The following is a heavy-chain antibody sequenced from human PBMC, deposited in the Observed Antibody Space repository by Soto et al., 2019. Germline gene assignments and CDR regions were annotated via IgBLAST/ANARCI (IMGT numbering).Heavy chain of an antibody. Sequence: GASVKVSCKASGYTFTSYAMHWVRQAPGQRLEWMGWINAGNGNTKYSQKFQGRVTITRDTSASTAYMELSSLRSEDTAVYYCARAADSSGWYSGFDYWGQGPLVIVSS. D-gene: IGHD6-19*01. CDR2: INAGNGNT. CDR1: GYTFTSYA. J-gene: IGHJ4*02. CDR3: ARAADSSGWYSGFDY. V-gene: IGHV1-3*01.